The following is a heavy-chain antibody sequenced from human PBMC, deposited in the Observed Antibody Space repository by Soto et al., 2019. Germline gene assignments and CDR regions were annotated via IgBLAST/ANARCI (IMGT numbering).Heavy chain of an antibody. Sequence: QVQLVQSGAEVKKPGASVKVSCKTSGYTFTGYGINWVRQAPGHGLEWMGWISAYNGNTKYGQNIQGRVILTTDTSTSTAYMELRSLRSDDTAVYFCGRDGSGGIIDSWGQGTMVIVSS. CDR1: GYTFTGYG. D-gene: IGHD3-16*01. J-gene: IGHJ3*01. CDR3: GRDGSGGIIDS. CDR2: ISAYNGNT. V-gene: IGHV1-18*01.